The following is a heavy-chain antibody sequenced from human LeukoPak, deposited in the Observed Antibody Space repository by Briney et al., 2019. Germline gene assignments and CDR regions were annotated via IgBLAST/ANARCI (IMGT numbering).Heavy chain of an antibody. J-gene: IGHJ6*02. CDR1: GYTYTTYA. Sequence: ASVKVSCKASGYTYTTYALHWVRQAPGQRPEWMGWINAGDGNTGYSQRFRDRVTITRDTSASTTYMELSSLRSEDTAVYYCARDYYYGMDVWGQGTTVTVSS. V-gene: IGHV1-3*01. CDR3: ARDYYYGMDV. CDR2: INAGDGNT.